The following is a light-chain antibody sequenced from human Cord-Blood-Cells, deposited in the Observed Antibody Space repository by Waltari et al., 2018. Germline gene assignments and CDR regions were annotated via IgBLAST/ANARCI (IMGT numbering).Light chain of an antibody. J-gene: IGKJ1*01. CDR3: QQYGSSRT. CDR1: QSVSTSS. V-gene: IGKV3-20*01. Sequence: EIVLTQSPGTLSLSPGDRATLSCRASQSVSTSSLAWYQQKPGQAPRLLIYGASSRATGITDRFSGSGSGTDFTLTISRLEPEDFAVYYCQQYGSSRTFGQGTKVEIK. CDR2: GAS.